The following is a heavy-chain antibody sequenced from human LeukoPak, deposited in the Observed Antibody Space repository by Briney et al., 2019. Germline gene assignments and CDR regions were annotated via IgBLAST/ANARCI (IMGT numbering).Heavy chain of an antibody. J-gene: IGHJ4*02. CDR1: GYSFTSNY. CDR2: IYPRDGST. Sequence: ASVKVSCKASGYSFTSNYIHWVRQAPGQGLEWMGMIYPRDGSTSYAQKFQGRVTVTRDTSTSTVHMELSGLRSEDTAVYYCARCPHPQIAAALFDYWGQGTLVTVSS. CDR3: ARCPHPQIAAALFDY. V-gene: IGHV1-46*01. D-gene: IGHD6-13*01.